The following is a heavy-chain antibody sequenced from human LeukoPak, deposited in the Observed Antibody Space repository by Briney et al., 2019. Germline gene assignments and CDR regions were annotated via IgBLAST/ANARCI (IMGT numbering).Heavy chain of an antibody. CDR3: ARTPRITIRWFDP. D-gene: IGHD3-3*01. V-gene: IGHV1-2*02. J-gene: IGHJ5*02. CDR1: GYTFTGYY. CDR2: INPNSGGT. Sequence: GASVKVSRKASGYTFTGYYMHWVRQAPGQGLEWMGWINPNSGGTNYAQKFQGRVTMTRDTSISTAYMELSRLRSDDTAVYYCARTPRITIRWFDPWGQGTLVTVSS.